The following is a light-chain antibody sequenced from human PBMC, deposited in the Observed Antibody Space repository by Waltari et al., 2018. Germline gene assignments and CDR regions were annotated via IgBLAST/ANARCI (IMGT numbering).Light chain of an antibody. J-gene: IGLJ2*01. Sequence: QSALIQPPSVSGSPGQSVAIYCTGTSSDIGSYNFVSWYQQFPGTAPNLLIYEVTNRASGVPDRFSGSKSGYTASLAISGLQPEDEADYYCSSYTTSSTVIFGGGTKLTVL. CDR1: SSDIGSYNF. CDR2: EVT. V-gene: IGLV2-18*02. CDR3: SSYTTSSTVI.